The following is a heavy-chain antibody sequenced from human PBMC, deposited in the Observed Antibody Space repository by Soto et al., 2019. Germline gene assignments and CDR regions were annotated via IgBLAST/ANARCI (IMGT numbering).Heavy chain of an antibody. CDR1: GFTFRNYA. CDR3: ARGDREDIGVVVGVRPGEYGVDV. J-gene: IGHJ6*02. CDR2: ISYDGSNK. Sequence: QVQLVESGGGVVQPGRSLRLSCAASGFTFRNYAMHWVRQAPGKGLECVAVISYDGSNKFYRDYVKGRFTISRDNSKNTLYLQINSLRYEDTAVYYCARGDREDIGVVVGVRPGEYGVDVWGQGTTVTVSS. D-gene: IGHD2-15*01. V-gene: IGHV3-30-3*01.